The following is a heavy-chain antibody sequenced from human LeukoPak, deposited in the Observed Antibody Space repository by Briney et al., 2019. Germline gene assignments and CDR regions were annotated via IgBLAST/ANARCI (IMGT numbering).Heavy chain of an antibody. J-gene: IGHJ4*02. V-gene: IGHV1-2*02. D-gene: IGHD3-10*01. CDR1: GYSFTDHY. Sequence: ASVKVSCKASGYSFTDHYLHWVRQAPGQGLEWMGWINPNSGGTNYAQKFQGRVTMTRDTSISTAYMELSRLRSDDTAVYYCARFGRWFGELDADYWGQGTLVTVSS. CDR3: ARFGRWFGELDADY. CDR2: INPNSGGT.